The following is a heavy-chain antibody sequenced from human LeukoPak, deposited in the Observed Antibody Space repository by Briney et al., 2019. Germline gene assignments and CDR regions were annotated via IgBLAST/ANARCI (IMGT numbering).Heavy chain of an antibody. V-gene: IGHV3-9*01. Sequence: PGVSLRLSCAASGFTFDDYAMHWVRQAPGKGLEWVSGISWNSGSIGYADSVKGRFTISRDNAKNSLYLQMNSLRAEDTALYYCAKDVGESSFYFDYWGQGTLVTVSS. J-gene: IGHJ4*02. CDR1: GFTFDDYA. CDR3: AKDVGESSFYFDY. CDR2: ISWNSGSI. D-gene: IGHD3-10*01.